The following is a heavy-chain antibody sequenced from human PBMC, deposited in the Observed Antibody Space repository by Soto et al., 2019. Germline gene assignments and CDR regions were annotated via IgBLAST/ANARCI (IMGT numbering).Heavy chain of an antibody. CDR2: ISYDGSNK. J-gene: IGHJ4*02. CDR1: GFTFSSYG. CDR3: AKEQSRGLQAPDFDY. D-gene: IGHD5-12*01. Sequence: QVQLVESGGGVVQPGRSLRLSCAASGFTFSSYGMHWVRQAPGKGLEWVAVISYDGSNKYYADSVQGRFTISRDISKSPLYLQMNSLSAEDTAVYYCAKEQSRGLQAPDFDYWGQGTLVSVSS. V-gene: IGHV3-30*18.